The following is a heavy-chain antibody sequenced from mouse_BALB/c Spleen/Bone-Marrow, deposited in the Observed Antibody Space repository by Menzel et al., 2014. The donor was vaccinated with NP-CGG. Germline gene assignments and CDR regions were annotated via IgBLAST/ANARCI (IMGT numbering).Heavy chain of an antibody. J-gene: IGHJ2*02. CDR1: GYTFTNYW. Sequence: QVQLQQPGAEVVKPGASVKVSCKASGYTFTNYWMQWVKPRPGQGLEWIGEIEPSDSYTNYNQDFKGKATLTVDKSSSTAYMQLSSLTSEDSAVYYCARGRTTVVSDYWGQGTSLTVSS. CDR2: IEPSDSYT. D-gene: IGHD1-1*01. V-gene: IGHV1-69*02. CDR3: ARGRTTVVSDY.